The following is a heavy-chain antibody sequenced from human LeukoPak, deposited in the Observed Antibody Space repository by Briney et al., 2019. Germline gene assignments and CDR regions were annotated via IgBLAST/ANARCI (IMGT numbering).Heavy chain of an antibody. J-gene: IGHJ3*02. Sequence: PSETLSLTCIVSGGSISSYYWSWIRQPPGKGLEWIGHIYYSGSTNYNPSLKVRVTISVDTSKNQFSLKLSSVTVADTAVYYCAREGAPYDSSGYYLRKGAFDIWGAGTMVTVSS. CDR3: AREGAPYDSSGYYLRKGAFDI. CDR2: IYYSGST. V-gene: IGHV4-59*01. D-gene: IGHD3-22*01. CDR1: GGSISSYY.